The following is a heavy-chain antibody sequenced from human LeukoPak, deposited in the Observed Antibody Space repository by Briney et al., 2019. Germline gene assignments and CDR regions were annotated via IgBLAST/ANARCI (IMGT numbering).Heavy chain of an antibody. CDR1: GFTFDDYA. D-gene: IGHD3-10*01. CDR2: ISWNSGSI. V-gene: IGHV3-9*01. Sequence: PGRSLRPSCAASGFTFDDYAMHWVRQAPGKGLEWVSGISWNSGSIGYADSVKGRFTISRDNAKNSLYLQMNSLRAEDTALYYCAKDTYYGSGSYPGLGYWGQGTLVTVSS. J-gene: IGHJ4*02. CDR3: AKDTYYGSGSYPGLGY.